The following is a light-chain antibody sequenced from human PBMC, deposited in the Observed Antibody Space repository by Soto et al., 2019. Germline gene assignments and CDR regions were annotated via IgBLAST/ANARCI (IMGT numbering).Light chain of an antibody. CDR1: SSDVGSYNR. CDR2: EVS. V-gene: IGLV2-18*02. Sequence: QSALTQPPSVSGAPGQSVTISCTGTSSDVGSYNRVSWYQQPPGTAPKLMIYEVSYRPSGVPDRFSGSKSGNTAALTISGLRAEDEADYYSSSYTSLSAYVFGTGTKLTVL. J-gene: IGLJ1*01. CDR3: SSYTSLSAYV.